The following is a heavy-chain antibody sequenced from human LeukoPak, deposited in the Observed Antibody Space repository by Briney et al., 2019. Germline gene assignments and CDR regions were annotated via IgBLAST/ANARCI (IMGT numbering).Heavy chain of an antibody. J-gene: IGHJ4*02. V-gene: IGHV3-73*01. CDR3: TRDPRRLDY. CDR1: GFTFSGSA. CDR2: IRSKANSYAT. Sequence: SGGSLRLSCAAAGFTFSGSAMHWVRKASGKGLEWVGRIRSKANSYATAYAASVKGRFTISRDDSKNTTYLQMNSLRAEDTAVYYCTRDPRRLDYWGQGTLVTVSS.